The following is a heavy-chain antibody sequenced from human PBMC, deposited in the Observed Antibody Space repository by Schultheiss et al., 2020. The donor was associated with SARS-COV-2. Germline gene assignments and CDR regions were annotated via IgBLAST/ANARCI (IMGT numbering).Heavy chain of an antibody. J-gene: IGHJ6*02. CDR2: IYYSGST. CDR1: GGSISSYY. V-gene: IGHV4-59*01. Sequence: SQTLSLTCTVSGGSISSYYWSWIRQPPGKGLEWMGSIYYSGSTNYNPSLKSRVTISVDTSKNQFSLKLSSVTAADTAVYYCARASGSYYYYGMDVWGQGTTVTVSS. CDR3: ARASGSYYYYGMDV. D-gene: IGHD1-26*01.